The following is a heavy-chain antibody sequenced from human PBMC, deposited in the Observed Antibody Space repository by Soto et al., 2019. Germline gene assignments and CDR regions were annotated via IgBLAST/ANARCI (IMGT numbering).Heavy chain of an antibody. D-gene: IGHD3-22*01. V-gene: IGHV1-8*01. J-gene: IGHJ3*02. CDR2: MNPHSGNT. CDR1: GYTFTGYD. CDR3: ARGRVIVGVDI. Sequence: ASVKVSCKASGYTFTGYDINWVRQATGQGLEWMGWMNPHSGNTNYAQKFQGRVTMTRNTSISTAYMELSSLRSEDTAMYYCARGRVIVGVDIWGRGTMVTVSS.